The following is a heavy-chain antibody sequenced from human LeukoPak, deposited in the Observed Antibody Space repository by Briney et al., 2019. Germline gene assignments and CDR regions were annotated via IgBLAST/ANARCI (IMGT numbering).Heavy chain of an antibody. CDR1: GGSITTTDFD. J-gene: IGHJ4*02. CDR2: ISSSGKA. CDR3: ARFKGGTGFDY. V-gene: IGHV4-39*01. D-gene: IGHD1-26*01. Sequence: SGTLSLTCAVSGGSITTTDFDWARIHQPPGQGFEWIATISSSGKAYYYPSLMSRVTISVDTSKNQFSLDVTSVTAADTGLFYCARFKGGTGFDYWGRGILVIVS.